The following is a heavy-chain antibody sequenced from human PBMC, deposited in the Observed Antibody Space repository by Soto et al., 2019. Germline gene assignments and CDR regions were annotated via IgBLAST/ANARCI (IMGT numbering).Heavy chain of an antibody. CDR2: VYYSGST. Sequence: SDTLSLTCTVSGGSISSYYWSWIRQPPGKGLEWIGYVYYSGSTNYNPSLKSRVTISVDTSKNQFSLKLSSVTAADTAVYYCARDGYCSSTSCYHYYYYYGMDVWGQGTTVTVSS. CDR1: GGSISSYY. D-gene: IGHD2-2*01. J-gene: IGHJ6*02. CDR3: ARDGYCSSTSCYHYYYYYGMDV. V-gene: IGHV4-59*01.